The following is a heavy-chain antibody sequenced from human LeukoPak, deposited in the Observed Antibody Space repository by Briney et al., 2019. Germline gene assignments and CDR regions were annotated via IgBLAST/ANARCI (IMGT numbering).Heavy chain of an antibody. CDR3: ARGLWFGETGWSDP. D-gene: IGHD3-10*01. J-gene: IGHJ5*02. V-gene: IGHV3-7*01. Sequence: GGSLRLSCAASGFTFRSYWMSWVRQAPGKGLESVAYINQDVSQKYYVDSVKGRFTISRDNAKNSLYLQMNSLRAEDTAVYYCARGLWFGETGWSDPWGQGTLVTVSS. CDR1: GFTFRSYW. CDR2: INQDVSQK.